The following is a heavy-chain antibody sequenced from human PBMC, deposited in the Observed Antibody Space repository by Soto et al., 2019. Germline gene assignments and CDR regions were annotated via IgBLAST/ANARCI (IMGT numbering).Heavy chain of an antibody. CDR1: GGSFSGYY. D-gene: IGHD2-15*01. J-gene: IGHJ6*03. CDR3: ARGGYCSGGSCYPGVGYYYYYMDV. CDR2: SNHSGST. V-gene: IGHV4-34*01. Sequence: QVQLQQWGAGLLKPSETLSLTCAVYGGSFSGYYWSWIRQPPGKGLEWIGESNHSGSTNYNPSLKSRVTISVDTSKNQFPLKLSSVTAADTAVYYCARGGYCSGGSCYPGVGYYYYYMDVWGKGTTVTVSS.